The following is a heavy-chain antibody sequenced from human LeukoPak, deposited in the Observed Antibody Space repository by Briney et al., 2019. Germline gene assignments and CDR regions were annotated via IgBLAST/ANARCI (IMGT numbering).Heavy chain of an antibody. D-gene: IGHD1-26*01. CDR1: GFTFSDYY. Sequence: GGSLRLSCAASGFTFSDYYMSWIRQAPGKGLEWVSYISSSGSTIYYADSVKGRFTISRDNAKNSLYLQMNSLRAEDTAVYYCARALDRGSYAIDYWGQGTLATVSS. CDR2: ISSSGSTI. J-gene: IGHJ4*02. CDR3: ARALDRGSYAIDY. V-gene: IGHV3-11*01.